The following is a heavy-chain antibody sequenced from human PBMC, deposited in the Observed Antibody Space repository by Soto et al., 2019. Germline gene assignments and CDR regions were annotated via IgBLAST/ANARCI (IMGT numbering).Heavy chain of an antibody. Sequence: ASVKVSCKASGYTFTSYAMHWVRQAPGQRLEWMGWINASNGNTKYSQKFQGRVTITRDTSASTAYMELSSLRSEDTAVYYCARGGAGITIFGVVTYEDYYGMDVWGQGTTVTVSS. D-gene: IGHD3-3*01. CDR3: ARGGAGITIFGVVTYEDYYGMDV. J-gene: IGHJ6*02. CDR2: INASNGNT. CDR1: GYTFTSYA. V-gene: IGHV1-3*01.